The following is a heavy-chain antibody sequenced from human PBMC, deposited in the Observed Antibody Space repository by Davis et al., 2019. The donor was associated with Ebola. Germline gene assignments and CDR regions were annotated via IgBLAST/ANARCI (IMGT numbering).Heavy chain of an antibody. J-gene: IGHJ4*02. D-gene: IGHD3-22*01. CDR1: GFSVTSTY. CDR2: MYTACTTRCT. CDR3: ARMSYYYDSSGYYNGYFDY. V-gene: IGHV3-66*02. Sequence: GESLKISCVASGFSVTSTYVSWVRQAPGKGLEWVSVMYTACTTRCTDYADSVKGRFTISRDNSKNTLYLQMNSLRAEDTAVYYCARMSYYYDSSGYYNGYFDYWGQGTLVTVSS.